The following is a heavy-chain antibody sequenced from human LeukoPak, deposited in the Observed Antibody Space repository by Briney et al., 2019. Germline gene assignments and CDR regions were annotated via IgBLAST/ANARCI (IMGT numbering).Heavy chain of an antibody. J-gene: IGHJ4*02. CDR2: ISSSSSYI. CDR1: GFTFSSYS. Sequence: GGSLRLSCAASGFTFSSYSMNWVRQAPGKGLEWVSSISSSSSYIYYADSVKGRFTISRDNAKNSLYLQMNSLRAKDTAVYYCASGDYYDSSGLLDHWGQGTLVTVSS. V-gene: IGHV3-21*04. D-gene: IGHD3-22*01. CDR3: ASGDYYDSSGLLDH.